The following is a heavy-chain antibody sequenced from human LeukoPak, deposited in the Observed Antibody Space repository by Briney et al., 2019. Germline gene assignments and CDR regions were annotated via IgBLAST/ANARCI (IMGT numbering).Heavy chain of an antibody. D-gene: IGHD1-26*01. CDR1: GYTFTSYA. J-gene: IGHJ3*02. CDR3: ARDLYSGSYSGAFDI. Sequence: ASVKVSCKASGYTFTSYAMHWVRQAPGQRLEWMGWINAGNGNTKYSQKFQGRVTITRDTSASTAYMELSSLRSDDTAVYYCARDLYSGSYSGAFDIWGQGTMVTVSS. V-gene: IGHV1-3*01. CDR2: INAGNGNT.